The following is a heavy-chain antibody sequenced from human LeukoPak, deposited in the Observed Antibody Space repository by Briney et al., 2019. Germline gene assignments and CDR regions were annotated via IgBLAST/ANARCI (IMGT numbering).Heavy chain of an antibody. D-gene: IGHD3-10*01. CDR1: GGSISSYY. V-gene: IGHV4-59*01. CDR2: IYYSGST. Sequence: PSETLSLTCTVSGGSISSYYWSWIRQPPGKGLEWIGYIYYSGSTNYNPSLKSRVTISVDTSTTQFSLKLSSVTAADTAVYYCARDLYGSGSYFGYWGQGTLVTVSS. J-gene: IGHJ4*02. CDR3: ARDLYGSGSYFGY.